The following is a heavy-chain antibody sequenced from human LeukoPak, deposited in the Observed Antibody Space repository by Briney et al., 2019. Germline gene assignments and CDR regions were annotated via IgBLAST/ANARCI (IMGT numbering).Heavy chain of an antibody. CDR1: GVTFSSYG. J-gene: IGHJ4*02. D-gene: IGHD6-19*01. CDR2: VWYDGSNK. CDR3: AKDPLDSSGLSYFDY. V-gene: IGHV3-33*06. Sequence: GGSLRLSCAVSGVTFSSYGMHWVCQAPGKGLEWVAVVWYDGSNKYYADSVKGRFTISRDNPKNTLYLQMNSLRAEDTAVYYWAKDPLDSSGLSYFDYWGQGTQVTVSS.